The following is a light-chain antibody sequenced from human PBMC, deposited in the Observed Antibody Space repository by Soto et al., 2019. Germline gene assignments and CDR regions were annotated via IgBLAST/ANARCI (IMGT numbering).Light chain of an antibody. CDR1: QTVSRW. J-gene: IGKJ5*01. CDR2: KAS. V-gene: IGKV1-5*03. CDR3: QQLHSFPIT. Sequence: DIQMTQSPSTLSASVGARLTITCQASQTVSRWLAWYQQKPGKAPQLLIEKASTLESGVPSRFSVSGSGTDFTLTINRLQTEDYATYYCQQLHSFPITFGQGTRLEIK.